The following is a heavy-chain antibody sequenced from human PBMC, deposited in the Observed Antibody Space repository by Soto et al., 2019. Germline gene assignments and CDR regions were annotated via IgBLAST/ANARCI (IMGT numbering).Heavy chain of an antibody. CDR2: IYSGGST. V-gene: IGHV3-53*01. J-gene: IGHJ1*01. CDR3: ARDRVASGYPDYFLH. D-gene: IGHD3-22*01. Sequence: EVQLVESGGGLIQPGGSLRLSCAASGFTVSSNYLSWVRQAPGKGLEWVSVIYSGGSTYNADSVKGRFIRSRDNSKNTLYLQMNCLRADDPDVYYCARDRVASGYPDYFLHWGQGTLVTVSS. CDR1: GFTVSSNY.